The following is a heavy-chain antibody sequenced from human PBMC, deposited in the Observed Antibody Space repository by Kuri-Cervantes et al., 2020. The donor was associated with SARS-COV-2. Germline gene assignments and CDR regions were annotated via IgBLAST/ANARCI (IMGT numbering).Heavy chain of an antibody. CDR3: ARDSMTTRDFDY. D-gene: IGHD4-11*01. CDR1: GFTFSSYW. J-gene: IGHJ4*02. V-gene: IGHV3-74*01. CDR2: LTNDGSDA. Sequence: LSLTCVASGFTFSSYWMHWVRQAPGKGLVWVSRLTNDGSDAIFADSVKGRFTISRDNAKNMLYLYMNSLRADDTAVYYRARDSMTTRDFDYWGQGTLVTVSS.